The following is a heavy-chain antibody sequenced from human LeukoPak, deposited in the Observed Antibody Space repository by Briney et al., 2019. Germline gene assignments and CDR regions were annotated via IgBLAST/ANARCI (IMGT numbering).Heavy chain of an antibody. V-gene: IGHV4-4*07. J-gene: IGHJ6*03. CDR1: GSSISSGYY. CDR2: IYTSGST. CDR3: AREEYYYYYMDV. Sequence: SETLSLTCTVSGSSISSGYYWSWIRQPAGKGLEWIGRIYTSGSTNYNPSLKSRVTMSVDTSKNQFSLKLSSVTAADTAVYYCAREEYYYYYMDVWGKGTTVTISS.